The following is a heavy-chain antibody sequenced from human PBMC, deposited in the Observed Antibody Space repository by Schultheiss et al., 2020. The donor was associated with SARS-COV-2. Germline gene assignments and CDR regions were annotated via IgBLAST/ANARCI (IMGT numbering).Heavy chain of an antibody. V-gene: IGHV3-48*02. CDR2: ISSSSSTI. CDR1: GFRFSDFW. J-gene: IGHJ4*02. D-gene: IGHD3-3*01. Sequence: GGSLRLSCAASGFRFSDFWMNWVRQAPGKGLEWVSYISSSSSTIYYADSVKGRFTISRDNAKNSLYLQMNSLRDEDTAVYYCATRALRFLEWLPLDYWGQGTLVTVSS. CDR3: ATRALRFLEWLPLDY.